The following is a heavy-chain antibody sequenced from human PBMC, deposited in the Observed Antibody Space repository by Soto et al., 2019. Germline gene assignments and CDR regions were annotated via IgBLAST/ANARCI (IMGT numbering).Heavy chain of an antibody. V-gene: IGHV1-8*01. J-gene: IGHJ4*02. CDR1: GYTFTSYD. Sequence: ASVKVSCKASGYTFTSYDINWVRQATGQGFEWMGWMNPNSGNTGYAQKFQGRVTMTRDTSITTAYMELSSLRSEDTAVYYCARPTRSGYSGAWSPFDYWGQGSLVTVSS. CDR2: MNPNSGNT. D-gene: IGHD6-19*01. CDR3: ARPTRSGYSGAWSPFDY.